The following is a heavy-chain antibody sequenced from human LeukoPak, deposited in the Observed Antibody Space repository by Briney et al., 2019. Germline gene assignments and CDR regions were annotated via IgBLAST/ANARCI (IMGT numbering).Heavy chain of an antibody. J-gene: IGHJ3*02. CDR1: GYTFTNYD. CDR2: MNPNSANT. Sequence: SVKVSCKASGYTFTNYDINWVRQATGQGLEWMGWMNPNSANTGYSQKFQGRVTFTRDTSISTAYMELSSLRSEDTAVYFCARATVVAGYCTTTRCYKPFDIWGQGTMVTVSS. CDR3: ARATVVAGYCTTTRCYKPFDI. V-gene: IGHV1-8*03. D-gene: IGHD2-2*02.